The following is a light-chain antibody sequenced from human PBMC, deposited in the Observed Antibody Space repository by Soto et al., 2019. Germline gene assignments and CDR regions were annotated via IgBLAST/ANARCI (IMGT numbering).Light chain of an antibody. J-gene: IGKJ1*01. V-gene: IGKV4-1*01. CDR2: WAS. CDR1: QSVLYTSDNKHY. CDR3: QHDFFTHRWT. Sequence: DIVMTQSPDSLAVSLGERATINCNSSQSVLYTSDNKHYLAWYQHKPGQPPKLLIYWASTRESGVPDRFSGSGSGSHFALTVISQQAEDAAFYNRQHDFFTHRWTCGQGTNVHI.